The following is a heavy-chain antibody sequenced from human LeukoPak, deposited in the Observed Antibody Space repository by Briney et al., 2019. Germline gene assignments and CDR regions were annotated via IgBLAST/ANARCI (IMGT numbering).Heavy chain of an antibody. J-gene: IGHJ4*02. V-gene: IGHV1-2*02. CDR3: ARSSGFSRFDY. Sequence: ASVEVSCKASGYTFIDYYMHWVRQAPGQGLEWMGWINPKTGGTRWSQKFQGRVTMTRDRSISTAYMEVTGLESDDTAVYYCARSSGFSRFDYWGQGALVTVSS. CDR2: INPKTGGT. CDR1: GYTFIDYY. D-gene: IGHD6-19*01.